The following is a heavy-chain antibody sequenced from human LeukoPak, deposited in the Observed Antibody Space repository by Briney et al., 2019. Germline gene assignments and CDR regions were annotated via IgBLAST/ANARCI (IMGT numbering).Heavy chain of an antibody. D-gene: IGHD2-8*01. CDR1: GFTFDDYA. CDR2: ISWNSGTK. V-gene: IGHV3-9*01. J-gene: IGHJ6*02. CDR3: AVLHYYAMDV. Sequence: GGSLRLSCAASGFTFDDYAMHWVRQAPGKGLEWVSGISWNSGTKGYADSVKGRFTISRDNAKNSLYLQMNSLRGEDAALYYCAVLHYYAMDVWGQGTTVTVSS.